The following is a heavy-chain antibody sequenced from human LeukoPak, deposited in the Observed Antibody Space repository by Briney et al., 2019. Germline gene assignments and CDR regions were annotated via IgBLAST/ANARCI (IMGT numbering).Heavy chain of an antibody. CDR3: ARGAAGMAYFDY. CDR1: GFTFRSYS. Sequence: GGSLRHSCAASGFTFRSYSMNWVRQAPGKGLEWISYITSGSSTINYADSVQGRFTISRDNAKNSLYLQMSSLTDEDTAVYYCARGAAGMAYFDYWGQGSLVTVSS. V-gene: IGHV3-48*02. J-gene: IGHJ4*02. CDR2: ITSGSSTI. D-gene: IGHD6-25*01.